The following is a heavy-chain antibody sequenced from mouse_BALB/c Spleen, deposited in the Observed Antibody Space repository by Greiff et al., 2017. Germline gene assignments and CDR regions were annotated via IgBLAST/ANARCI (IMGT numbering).Heavy chain of an antibody. CDR2: IWAGGST. J-gene: IGHJ3*01. CDR1: GFSLTSYG. CDR3: ARDYRTGRFAY. V-gene: IGHV2-9*02. Sequence: QVQLQQSGPGLVAPSQSLSITCTVSGFSLTSYGVHWVRQPPGKGLEWLGVIWAGGSTNYNSALMSRLSISKDNSKSQVFLKMNSLQTDDTAMYYCARDYRTGRFAYWGQGTLVTVSA. D-gene: IGHD1-1*01.